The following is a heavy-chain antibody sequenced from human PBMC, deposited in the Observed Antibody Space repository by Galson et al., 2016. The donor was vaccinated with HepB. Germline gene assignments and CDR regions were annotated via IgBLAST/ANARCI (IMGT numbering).Heavy chain of an antibody. CDR2: ISFDGSNK. Sequence: SLRLSCAASEFSFSSYTMHWVRQAPGQGLEWVAVISFDGSNKYYADSLKGRFTISRDNSKNTLYLQMNSLRPEDTAVYYCARDRWDTMVGGLIIQWYFDLWGRGTLVTVSS. J-gene: IGHJ2*01. D-gene: IGHD3-10*01. CDR3: ARDRWDTMVGGLIIQWYFDL. V-gene: IGHV3-30-3*01. CDR1: EFSFSSYT.